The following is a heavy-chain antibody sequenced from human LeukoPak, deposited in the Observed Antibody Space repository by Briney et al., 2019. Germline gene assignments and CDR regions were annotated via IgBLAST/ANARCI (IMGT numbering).Heavy chain of an antibody. CDR1: GGSISPYY. CDR3: ARSTGSTMFIDY. V-gene: IGHV4-59*01. D-gene: IGHD3-10*02. J-gene: IGHJ4*02. Sequence: PSETLSLTCTVSGGSISPYYWSWIRQPPGKGLEWLGYIYYSGSTDYNPSLKSRVAISVDTSKNQFSLKLSSVTAADTVVYYCARSTGSTMFIDYWGQGTLVTVSS. CDR2: IYYSGST.